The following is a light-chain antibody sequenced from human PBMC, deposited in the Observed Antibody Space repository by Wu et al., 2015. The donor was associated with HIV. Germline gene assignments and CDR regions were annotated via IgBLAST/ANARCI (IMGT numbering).Light chain of an antibody. V-gene: IGKV1-39*01. Sequence: DIQMTQSPSSLSASVGDRVTITCRSSQTINTYLNWHQQKPGRAPKLLIYTASNLQSGVPSRFNGSGSGTDFTLTISSLQGEDFASYYCQQGYSTPYTFGLGTKLEI. CDR3: QQGYSTPYT. CDR2: TAS. J-gene: IGKJ2*01. CDR1: QTINTY.